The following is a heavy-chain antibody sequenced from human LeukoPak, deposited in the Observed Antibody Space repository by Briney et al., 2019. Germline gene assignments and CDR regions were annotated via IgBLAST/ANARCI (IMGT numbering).Heavy chain of an antibody. CDR3: ARAGPTGTNDAFDI. CDR1: GFTVSRNY. J-gene: IGHJ3*02. V-gene: IGHV3-53*01. D-gene: IGHD1-1*01. Sequence: GGSLRLSCAASGFTVSRNYMTWVRQAPGKGLEWISVIYRGGSTYYAASVKGRFTISRDNSKNTLYLQMNSLRAEDTAVYYCARAGPTGTNDAFDIWGQGTMVTVSS. CDR2: IYRGGST.